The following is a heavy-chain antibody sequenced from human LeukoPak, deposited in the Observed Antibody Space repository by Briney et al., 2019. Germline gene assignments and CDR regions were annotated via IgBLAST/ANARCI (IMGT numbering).Heavy chain of an antibody. CDR3: ARASMVRGVTAPDY. Sequence: GESLKTSCKCSGYSFPRYWIAWVRQMPGECLEWMRNIYPGESDTRSSPCFQGQVTISADRSISTAYLQWSSLKASDTAMYYCARASMVRGVTAPDYWGQGTLVTVSS. V-gene: IGHV5-51*01. CDR2: IYPGESDT. D-gene: IGHD3-10*01. J-gene: IGHJ4*02. CDR1: GYSFPRYW.